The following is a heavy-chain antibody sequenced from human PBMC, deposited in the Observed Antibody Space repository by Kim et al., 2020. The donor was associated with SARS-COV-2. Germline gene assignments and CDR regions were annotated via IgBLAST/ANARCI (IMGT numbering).Heavy chain of an antibody. CDR2: ISYDGSNK. D-gene: IGHD2-2*01. V-gene: IGHV3-33*05. Sequence: GGSLRLSCAASGFTFSSYGMHWVRQAPGKGLEWVAVISYDGSNKYYADSVKGQFTISRDNSKNTLYLQMNSLRAEDTAVYYCVRDAVDCSSTSCYSGWTYYYYGMDVWGPGTTVTVSS. CDR3: VRDAVDCSSTSCYSGWTYYYYGMDV. CDR1: GFTFSSYG. J-gene: IGHJ6*02.